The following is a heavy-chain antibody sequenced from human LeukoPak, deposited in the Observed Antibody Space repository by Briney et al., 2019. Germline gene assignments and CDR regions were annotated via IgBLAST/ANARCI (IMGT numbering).Heavy chain of an antibody. CDR1: GGSFSGYY. CDR3: ARGDSSGYRAPGAFDI. V-gene: IGHV4-34*01. Sequence: SETLSLTCAVYGGSFSGYYWSWIRQPPGKGLEWIGEINHSGSTNYNPSLKSRVTISVDTSKNQFSLKLSSVTAADTAVCYCARGDSSGYRAPGAFDIWGQGTMVTVSS. CDR2: INHSGST. J-gene: IGHJ3*02. D-gene: IGHD3-22*01.